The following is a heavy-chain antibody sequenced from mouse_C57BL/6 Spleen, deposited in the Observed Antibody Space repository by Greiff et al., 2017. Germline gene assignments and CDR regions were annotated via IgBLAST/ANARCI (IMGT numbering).Heavy chain of an antibody. CDR1: GYTFTSYW. D-gene: IGHD1-1*01. J-gene: IGHJ2*01. CDR3: ARGNNYYGNY. CDR2: IDPSDSYT. V-gene: IGHV1-50*01. Sequence: QVQLQQPGAELVKPGASVKLSCKASGYTFTSYWMQWVKQRPGQGLEWIGEIDPSDSYTNYNQQFKGKATLTVDTSSSTAYMQLSSLTSEDSAVYYCARGNNYYGNYWGQGTTLTVSS.